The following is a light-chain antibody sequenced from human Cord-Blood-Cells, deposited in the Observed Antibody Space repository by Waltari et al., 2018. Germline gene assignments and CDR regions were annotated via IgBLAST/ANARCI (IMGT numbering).Light chain of an antibody. Sequence: QYVLTQPPSASGTPGQRVTISCSGSSSNIGSNTVNWYQQLPGTAPNLLIYRNNQRPSGVPDRFSGSKSGTSASLAISGLQAEDEADYYCAAWDDSLDGVVFGGGTKLTVL. J-gene: IGLJ2*01. CDR2: RNN. CDR3: AAWDDSLDGVV. V-gene: IGLV1-44*01. CDR1: SSNIGSNT.